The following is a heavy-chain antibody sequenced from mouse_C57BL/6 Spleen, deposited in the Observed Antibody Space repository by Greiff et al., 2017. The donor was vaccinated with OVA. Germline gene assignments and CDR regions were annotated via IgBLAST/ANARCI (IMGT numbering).Heavy chain of an antibody. CDR3: ARRDYDYHFAY. CDR2: IYPSDSET. Sequence: QVQLQQPGAELVRPGSSVKLSCKASGYTFTSYWMDWVKQRPGQGLEWIGNIYPSDSETHYNQKFKDKATLTVDKSSSTAYMQLSSLTSEDSAVYYCARRDYDYHFAYWGQGTLVTVSA. J-gene: IGHJ3*01. V-gene: IGHV1-61*01. D-gene: IGHD2-4*01. CDR1: GYTFTSYW.